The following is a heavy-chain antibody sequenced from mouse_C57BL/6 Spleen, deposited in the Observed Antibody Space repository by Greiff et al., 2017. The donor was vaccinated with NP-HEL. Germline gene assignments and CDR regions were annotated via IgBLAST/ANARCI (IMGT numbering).Heavy chain of an antibody. J-gene: IGHJ1*03. CDR1: GYTFTDYN. D-gene: IGHD1-1*01. Sequence: EVQLQQSGPELVKPGASVKIPCKASGYTFTDYNMDWVKQSHGKSLEWIGDINPNNGGTIYNQKFKGKATLTVDKSSSTAYMELRSLTSEDTAVYYCARIYYYGSQYFDVWGTGTTVTVSS. CDR3: ARIYYYGSQYFDV. V-gene: IGHV1-18*01. CDR2: INPNNGGT.